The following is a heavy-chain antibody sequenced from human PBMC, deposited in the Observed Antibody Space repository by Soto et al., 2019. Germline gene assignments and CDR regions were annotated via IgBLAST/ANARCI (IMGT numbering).Heavy chain of an antibody. CDR1: GFTLSSHA. Sequence: QVQLVESGGGVVQPGRSLRLSCAASGFTLSSHAMHWVRQAPGKGLEWVALILSDGSNKYYADSVKGRFTTSRDNSKNTMSRQMTRLRVEDTAVYYCARDDEGGSDCDLGSWGQGALGSVSS. CDR3: ARDDEGGSDCDLGS. D-gene: IGHD1-26*01. CDR2: ILSDGSNK. J-gene: IGHJ4*02. V-gene: IGHV3-30-3*01.